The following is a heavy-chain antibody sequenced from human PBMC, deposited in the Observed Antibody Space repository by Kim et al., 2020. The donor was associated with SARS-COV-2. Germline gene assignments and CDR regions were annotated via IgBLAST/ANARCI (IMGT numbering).Heavy chain of an antibody. D-gene: IGHD6-13*01. Sequence: SETLSLTCNVSGGSISSGYYYWAWVRQPPGKGLEWIGSVYYSGSAYYNPSLKSRVTISADTSKNQFSLNVRSVTAADTAVYYCARREGYDSTSPAFDIWG. CDR1: GGSISSGYYY. CDR3: ARREGYDSTSPAFDI. J-gene: IGHJ3*02. CDR2: VYYSGSA. V-gene: IGHV4-39*07.